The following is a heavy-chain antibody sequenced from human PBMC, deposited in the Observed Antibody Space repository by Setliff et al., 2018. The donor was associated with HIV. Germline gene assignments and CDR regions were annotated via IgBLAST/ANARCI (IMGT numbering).Heavy chain of an antibody. J-gene: IGHJ4*02. CDR1: GYTFSSYT. V-gene: IGHV1-3*01. CDR3: VRGDDILTGYFRTYFFDY. D-gene: IGHD3-9*01. CDR2: INCGNGKS. Sequence: ASVKVSCKASGYTFSSYTMHWVRQATGQGLEWMGWINCGNGKSKYSQKFQDRVTFTRDTSASSAYMDLSSLRSEDSAVSYCVRGDDILTGYFRTYFFDYWGQGTLVTVSS.